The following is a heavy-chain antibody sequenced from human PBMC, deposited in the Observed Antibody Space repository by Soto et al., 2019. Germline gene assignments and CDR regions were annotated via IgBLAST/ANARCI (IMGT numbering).Heavy chain of an antibody. CDR2: ISYDGSNK. V-gene: IGHV3-30*18. CDR3: AKFAQHRDAFDI. CDR1: GFTFSSYG. Sequence: GGSLRLSCAASGFTFSSYGMHWVRQAPGKGLEWVAVISYDGSNKYYADSVKGRFTISRDNSKNTLYLQMNSLRAEDTAVYYCAKFAQHRDAFDIWGQGTMVTVSS. J-gene: IGHJ3*02.